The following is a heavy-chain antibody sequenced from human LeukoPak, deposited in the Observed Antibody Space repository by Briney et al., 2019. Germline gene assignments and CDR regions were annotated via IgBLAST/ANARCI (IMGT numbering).Heavy chain of an antibody. Sequence: PGGSLRLSCAASGFTFSHYAMHWVRQAPGKGLEWVARISSDGGTLHYADSVKGRFSISRDNSKNTLYLQMNSLRAEDTAVYYCAVNGGNSDYYYYGMDVWGQGTTVTVSS. CDR1: GFTFSHYA. CDR2: ISSDGGTL. J-gene: IGHJ6*02. CDR3: AVNGGNSDYYYYGMDV. D-gene: IGHD4-23*01. V-gene: IGHV3-30-3*01.